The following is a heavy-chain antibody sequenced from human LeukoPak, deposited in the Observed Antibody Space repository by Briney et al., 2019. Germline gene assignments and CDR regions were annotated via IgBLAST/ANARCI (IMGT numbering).Heavy chain of an antibody. CDR2: ISSSSSYI. D-gene: IGHD3-10*01. V-gene: IGHV3-21*01. CDR3: ARVYGLEGYYFDY. CDR1: GFTFGSYW. Sequence: GGSLRLSCAASGFTFGSYWMHWVRQAPGKGLVWVSSISSSSSYIYYADSVKGRFTISRDNAKNSLYLQMNSLRAEDTAVYYCARVYGLEGYYFDYWGQGTLVTVSS. J-gene: IGHJ4*02.